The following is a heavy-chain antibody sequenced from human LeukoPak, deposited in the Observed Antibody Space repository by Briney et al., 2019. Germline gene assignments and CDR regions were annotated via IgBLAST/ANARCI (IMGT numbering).Heavy chain of an antibody. D-gene: IGHD5-18*01. J-gene: IGHJ4*02. Sequence: GGSLRLSCAASGFTFSSYAMSWVRQAPGKGLEWVSVISGSGGSTYYADSVKGRFTISRDNSKNTLYLQMNSLRAEDTAVYYCAKNSGAMVTSFDYWGQGTLVTVFS. V-gene: IGHV3-23*01. CDR3: AKNSGAMVTSFDY. CDR1: GFTFSSYA. CDR2: ISGSGGST.